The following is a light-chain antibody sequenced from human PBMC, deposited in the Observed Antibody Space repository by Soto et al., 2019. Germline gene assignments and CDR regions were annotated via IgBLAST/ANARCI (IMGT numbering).Light chain of an antibody. CDR3: QQYNSYPLT. Sequence: DIQMTQSPSTLSASVGDRVTITCRASQSISSWLAWYQQKPGKAPKLLIYKASSLESGVPSRFSGSGSGTEVTLSISSLQPDDFATYYCQQYNSYPLTFGGGTKVDIK. J-gene: IGKJ4*02. CDR2: KAS. V-gene: IGKV1-5*03. CDR1: QSISSW.